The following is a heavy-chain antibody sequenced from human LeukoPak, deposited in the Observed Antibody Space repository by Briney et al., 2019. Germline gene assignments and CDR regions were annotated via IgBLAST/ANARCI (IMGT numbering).Heavy chain of an antibody. D-gene: IGHD3-22*01. CDR2: IYYSGST. CDR1: GGSISSYY. V-gene: IGHV4-59*01. CDR3: ARDSPYGYYDSSGFGP. J-gene: IGHJ5*02. Sequence: PSETLSLTCTVSGGSISSYYWSWIRQPPGKGLEWIGYIYYSGSTNYNPSLKSRVTISVDTSKNQFSLKLSSVTAADTAVYYCARDSPYGYYDSSGFGPWGQGTLVTVSS.